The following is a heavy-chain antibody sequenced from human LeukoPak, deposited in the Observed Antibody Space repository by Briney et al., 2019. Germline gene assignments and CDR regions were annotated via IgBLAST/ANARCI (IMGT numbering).Heavy chain of an antibody. D-gene: IGHD6-19*01. CDR2: ISGSGGST. Sequence: GGSLRLSCAASGFTFSSYAMSWVRQAPGKGLEWVSAISGSGGSTYYADSVKGRFTISSDNSKNTLYLQMNSLRAEDTAVYYCAIFSSDGYFDYWGQGTLVTVSS. CDR1: GFTFSSYA. V-gene: IGHV3-23*01. CDR3: AIFSSDGYFDY. J-gene: IGHJ4*02.